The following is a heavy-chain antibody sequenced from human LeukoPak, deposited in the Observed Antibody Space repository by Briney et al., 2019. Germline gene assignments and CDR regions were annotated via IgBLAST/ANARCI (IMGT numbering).Heavy chain of an antibody. CDR3: TRAPPGRDGYSEY. CDR2: IKQDSSEK. D-gene: IGHD5-24*01. CDR1: GFTFSSYW. Sequence: GGSLRLSCSASGFTFSSYWMNWVRQAPGKGLEWVANIKQDSSEKYYVDSVKGRFTISRDNANNSLYLQMRSLRAEDTAVYYCTRAPPGRDGYSEYWGQGTVVTVST. V-gene: IGHV3-7*02. J-gene: IGHJ4*02.